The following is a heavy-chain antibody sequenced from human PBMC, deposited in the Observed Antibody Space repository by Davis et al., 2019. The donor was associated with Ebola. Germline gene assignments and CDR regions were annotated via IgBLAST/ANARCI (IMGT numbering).Heavy chain of an antibody. CDR1: GGSISSSDYY. Sequence: MPSETLSLTCSFYGGSISSSDYYWGWIRQPPGKGLEWIGSVYYSEITYKNPSLKSRITISIHTSRNQFSLKLSSVTAADTAVYYCARQAYYGGMDVWGQGTTVTVSS. V-gene: IGHV4-39*01. D-gene: IGHD3-3*01. J-gene: IGHJ6*02. CDR2: VYYSEIT. CDR3: ARQAYYGGMDV.